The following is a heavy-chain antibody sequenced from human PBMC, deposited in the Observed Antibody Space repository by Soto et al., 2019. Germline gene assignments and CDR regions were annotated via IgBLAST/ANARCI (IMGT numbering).Heavy chain of an antibody. CDR2: IYYSGST. Sequence: SETLSLPCTVADGSSSSSGYYWGWIRQPPGKGLEWIGSIYYSGSTYYNPSLKSRVTISVDTSKNQFSLKLSSVTAADTAVYYCARLRYYYDSSGYYYPFRYYYGMDVWGQGTTVTVS. J-gene: IGHJ6*02. CDR3: ARLRYYYDSSGYYYPFRYYYGMDV. D-gene: IGHD3-22*01. V-gene: IGHV4-39*01. CDR1: DGSSSSSGYY.